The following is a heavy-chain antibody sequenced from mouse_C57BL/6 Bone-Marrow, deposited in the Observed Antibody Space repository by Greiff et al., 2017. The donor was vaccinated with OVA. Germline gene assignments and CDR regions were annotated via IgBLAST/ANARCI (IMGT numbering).Heavy chain of an antibody. Sequence: QVQLQQPGAELVKPGASVKLSCKASGYTFTSYWMQWVKQRPGQGLEWIGEIDPSDSYTNYNQKFKGKATLTVDTSSSTAYMQLSSLTSEDSAVYYCARSGDGFKWYCDVWGTGTTVTVSS. D-gene: IGHD2-3*01. CDR1: GYTFTSYW. CDR2: IDPSDSYT. J-gene: IGHJ1*03. V-gene: IGHV1-50*01. CDR3: ARSGDGFKWYCDV.